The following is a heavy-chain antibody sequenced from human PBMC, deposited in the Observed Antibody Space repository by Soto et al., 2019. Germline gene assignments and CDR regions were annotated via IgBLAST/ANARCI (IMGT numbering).Heavy chain of an antibody. Sequence: ASVKVSCKASGYTFTTYGISWVRQAPGQGLEWMGWISAYNGNTNYAQNLQGRVTMTTSTTTAYMELRSLRSDDTAVYYCARVFGYPGYFDYWGQGTLVTVS. V-gene: IGHV1-18*04. J-gene: IGHJ4*02. CDR2: ISAYNGNT. CDR3: ARVFGYPGYFDY. D-gene: IGHD3-3*01. CDR1: GYTFTTYG.